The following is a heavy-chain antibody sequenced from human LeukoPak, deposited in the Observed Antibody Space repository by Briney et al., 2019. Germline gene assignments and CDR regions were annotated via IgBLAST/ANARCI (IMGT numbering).Heavy chain of an antibody. J-gene: IGHJ5*02. CDR1: GFTVSSNY. V-gene: IGHV3-53*01. CDR3: ARERGYYYGSGSSRGWFDP. D-gene: IGHD3-10*01. Sequence: GGSLRLSCAASGFTVSSNYMSWVRQAPGKGLEWVSVIYSGGSTYYADSVKGRFTISRDNSKNTLYLQMNSLRAEDTAVYYCARERGYYYGSGSSRGWFDPWGQGTLVTVSS. CDR2: IYSGGST.